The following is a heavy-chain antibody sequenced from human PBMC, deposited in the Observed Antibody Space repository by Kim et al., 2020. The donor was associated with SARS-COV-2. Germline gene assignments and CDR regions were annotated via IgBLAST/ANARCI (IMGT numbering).Heavy chain of an antibody. CDR1: GFTFSSYG. CDR2: ISYDGSNK. CDR3: AKEGIAVAGTMDAFDI. D-gene: IGHD6-19*01. J-gene: IGHJ3*02. V-gene: IGHV3-30*18. Sequence: GGSLRLSCAASGFTFSSYGMHWVRQAPGKGLEWVAVISYDGSNKYYADSVKGRFTISRDNSKNTLYLQMNSLRAEDTAVYYCAKEGIAVAGTMDAFDIWG.